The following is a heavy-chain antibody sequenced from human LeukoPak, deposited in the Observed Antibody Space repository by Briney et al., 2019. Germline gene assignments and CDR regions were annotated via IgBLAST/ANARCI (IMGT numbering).Heavy chain of an antibody. CDR1: GYTFTSYD. V-gene: IGHV1-8*01. Sequence: GASVKVSCKASGYTFTSYDINWVRQATGQGLEWMGWMNPNSGNTGYAQKFQGRVTMTRNTSISTAYMELSSLRSEDTAVYYCARVDDYYGSGSYGFDHWGQGTLVTVSS. CDR3: ARVDDYYGSGSYGFDH. J-gene: IGHJ4*02. D-gene: IGHD3-10*01. CDR2: MNPNSGNT.